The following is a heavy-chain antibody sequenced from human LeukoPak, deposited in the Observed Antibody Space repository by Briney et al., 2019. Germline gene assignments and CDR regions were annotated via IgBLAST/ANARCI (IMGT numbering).Heavy chain of an antibody. J-gene: IGHJ5*02. V-gene: IGHV4-61*02. D-gene: IGHD2-21*02. CDR2: IYTSGST. Sequence: SETLSLTCTVSGGSLSSGSYYWSWIRQPAGEGLEWIGRIYTSGSTNYNPSLKSRVTISVDTSKNQFSLKLSSVTAADTAVYYCARGVTPYNWFDPWGQGTLVTVSS. CDR1: GGSLSSGSYY. CDR3: ARGVTPYNWFDP.